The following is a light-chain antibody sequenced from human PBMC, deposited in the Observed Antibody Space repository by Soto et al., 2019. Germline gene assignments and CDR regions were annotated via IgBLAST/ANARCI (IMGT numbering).Light chain of an antibody. J-gene: IGLJ3*02. Sequence: HSALTQPRSVSGSPGQSVTISCTGTNSDVGGYNYVSWYQQYPGKAPKLMISGVSERPSGVPDGFSGSKSGNTASLTISGLQAEDEADYYCCSYVDTDTWVFGGGTKLTVL. V-gene: IGLV2-11*01. CDR2: GVS. CDR3: CSYVDTDTWV. CDR1: NSDVGGYNY.